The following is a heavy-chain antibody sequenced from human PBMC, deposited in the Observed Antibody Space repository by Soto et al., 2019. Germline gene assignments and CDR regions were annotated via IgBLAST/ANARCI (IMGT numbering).Heavy chain of an antibody. J-gene: IGHJ4*02. D-gene: IGHD3-3*01. V-gene: IGHV1-8*01. CDR3: ARGHVLRFLEWLFHFTYYFDY. CDR2: MNPNSGNT. Sequence: ASVKVSCKASGYTFTSYDINWVRQATGQGLEWMGWMNPNSGNTGYAQKFQGRVTMTRNTSISTAYMELSSLRSEDTAVYYCARGHVLRFLEWLFHFTYYFDYWGKGLLVTVSS. CDR1: GYTFTSYD.